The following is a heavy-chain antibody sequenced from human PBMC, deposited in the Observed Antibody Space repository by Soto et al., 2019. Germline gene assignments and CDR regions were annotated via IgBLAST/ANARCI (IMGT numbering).Heavy chain of an antibody. Sequence: ASVKVSCKASGGTFSSYAISWVRQAPGQGLEWMGGIIPIFGTANYAQKFQGRVTITADESTSTAYMELSSLRSEDTAVYYCASLPISSGYSYYYYGMDVWGQGTTVTVSS. CDR2: IIPIFGTA. CDR3: ASLPISSGYSYYYYGMDV. J-gene: IGHJ6*02. V-gene: IGHV1-69*13. D-gene: IGHD3-3*01. CDR1: GGTFSSYA.